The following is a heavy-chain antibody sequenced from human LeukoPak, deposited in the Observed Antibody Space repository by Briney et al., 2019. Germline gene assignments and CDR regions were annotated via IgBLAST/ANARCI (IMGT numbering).Heavy chain of an antibody. J-gene: IGHJ3*02. D-gene: IGHD5-12*01. V-gene: IGHV4-34*01. CDR2: INHSGST. CDR1: GGSFTGNY. Sequence: SETLSLTCAVYGGSFTGNYWRWIRQPPGKGLEWIGEINHSGSTKYNPSLKSRVTMSVDASTNQFFLRLTFVTAADTAVYYCACNAVRYSAYDREEDPSDIWGQGTMVTVSS. CDR3: ACNAVRYSAYDREEDPSDI.